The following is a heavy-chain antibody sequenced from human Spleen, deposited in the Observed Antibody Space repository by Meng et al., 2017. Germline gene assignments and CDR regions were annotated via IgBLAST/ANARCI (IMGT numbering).Heavy chain of an antibody. V-gene: IGHV1-18*01. CDR2: ISGYNGNT. CDR1: GYTFTSYG. D-gene: IGHD6-19*01. J-gene: IGHJ4*02. Sequence: ASVKVSCKASGYTFTSYGINWVRQAPGQGLEWMGWISGYNGNTNYAQKFQGRVTMTTDTSTSTAYMELSSLKSEDTAMYYCATEPFRVAVAGTHYDYWGQGTLVTVSS. CDR3: ATEPFRVAVAGTHYDY.